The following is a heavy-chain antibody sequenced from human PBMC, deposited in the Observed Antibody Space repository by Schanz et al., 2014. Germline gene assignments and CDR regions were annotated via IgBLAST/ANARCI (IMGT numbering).Heavy chain of an antibody. CDR3: AKGMGYCSGGTCYDYYYYGLDV. CDR2: ISHSGGSK. CDR1: GFTFNSYA. V-gene: IGHV3-23*01. J-gene: IGHJ6*02. D-gene: IGHD2-15*01. Sequence: DVQLLESGGGLVQPGGSLRLSCAASGFTFNSYAMTWVRQAPGKGLEWVSSISHSGGSKYYADSVKGRFTISRDNSENTLYLQMNSLSADDTDVFYCAKGMGYCSGGTCYDYYYYGLDVWGQGTTVTVSS.